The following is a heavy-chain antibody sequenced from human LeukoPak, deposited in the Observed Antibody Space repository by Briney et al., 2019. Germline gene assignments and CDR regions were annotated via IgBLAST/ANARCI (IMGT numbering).Heavy chain of an antibody. CDR3: ARQVLRYFDWPPVGYFDL. CDR1: GGSISSYY. V-gene: IGHV4-59*08. CDR2: IYYSGST. J-gene: IGHJ2*01. D-gene: IGHD3-9*01. Sequence: SETLSLTCTVSGGSISSYYWSWIRQPPGKGLEWIGYIYYSGSTNYNPSLKSRVTISVDTSKNQFSLKLSSVTAADTAVYYCARQVLRYFDWPPVGYFDLWGRGTLVTVSS.